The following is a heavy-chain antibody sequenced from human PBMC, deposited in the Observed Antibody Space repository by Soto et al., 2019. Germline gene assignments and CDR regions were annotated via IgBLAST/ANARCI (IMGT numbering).Heavy chain of an antibody. J-gene: IGHJ4*02. CDR3: AREKRANGYFDY. CDR1: GFTFSNYW. Sequence: EVQLVESGGGLVQPGGSLRLSCEASGFTFSNYWMSWVRQAPGKGLGWVANINQDGSEKYFVGSVNGRFTISRDNAKNSLFLHVNSLRAEDTAVYYCAREKRANGYFDYWGQGTLVTVSS. D-gene: IGHD6-25*01. CDR2: INQDGSEK. V-gene: IGHV3-7*01.